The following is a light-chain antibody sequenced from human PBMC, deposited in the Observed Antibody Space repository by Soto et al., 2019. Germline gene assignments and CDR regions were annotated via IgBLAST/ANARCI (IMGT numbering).Light chain of an antibody. V-gene: IGKV3-20*01. CDR3: QQYGGSPPNT. Sequence: EIVLTQSPGTLSLSPGERATLSCRASQSVRSTYLAWYQQKPGQAPRLLIYDASNRATGIPDRFSGSGSGTDFTLTISRLEPEDFAVYYCQQYGGSPPNTFGQGTKLEIK. CDR1: QSVRSTY. CDR2: DAS. J-gene: IGKJ2*01.